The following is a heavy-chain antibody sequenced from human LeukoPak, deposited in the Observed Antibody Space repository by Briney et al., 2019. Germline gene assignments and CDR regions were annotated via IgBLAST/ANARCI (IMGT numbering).Heavy chain of an antibody. CDR2: ITWNNNI. J-gene: IGHJ6*03. Sequence: GGSLRLSCAASGFNFDDYTMHWVRRAPGKGLEWVSGITWNNNIDYADSVKGRCTISRDNSKNSLYLQMNSLRAEDTAVYYCARVGTPMVTIVAPYYMDVWGKGTTVTVSS. V-gene: IGHV3-9*01. CDR3: ARVGTPMVTIVAPYYMDV. D-gene: IGHD5-18*01. CDR1: GFNFDDYT.